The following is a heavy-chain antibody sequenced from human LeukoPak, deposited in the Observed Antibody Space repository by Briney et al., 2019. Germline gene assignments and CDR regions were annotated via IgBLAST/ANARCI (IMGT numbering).Heavy chain of an antibody. D-gene: IGHD3-10*01. CDR1: GYSFTSYW. Sequence: GESLKTSCKGSGYSFTSYWIGWVRQMPGKGLEWMGIIYPGDSDTRYSPSFQGQVTISADQSISTAYLQWSSLKASDTAMYYCARTFGESPLNYYYGMDVWGQGTTVTVSS. CDR2: IYPGDSDT. J-gene: IGHJ6*02. CDR3: ARTFGESPLNYYYGMDV. V-gene: IGHV5-51*01.